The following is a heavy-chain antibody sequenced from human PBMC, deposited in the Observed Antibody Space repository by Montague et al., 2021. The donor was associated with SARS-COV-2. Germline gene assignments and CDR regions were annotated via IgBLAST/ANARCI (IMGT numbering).Heavy chain of an antibody. J-gene: IGHJ4*02. D-gene: IGHD3-22*01. CDR3: ARGWFSPMIVGFSRGTFDY. Sequence: IYYSGSTYYNPTLKSRVTISLETSKNQCSLKLSSVTAAYTAVYYWARGWFSPMIVGFSRGTFDYWGLDTLVTVST. CDR2: IYYSGST. V-gene: IGHV4-39*07.